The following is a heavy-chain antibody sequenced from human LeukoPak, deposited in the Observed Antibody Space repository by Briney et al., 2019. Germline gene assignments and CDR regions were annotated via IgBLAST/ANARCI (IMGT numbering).Heavy chain of an antibody. D-gene: IGHD2-2*01. CDR1: GGSISSGDYY. J-gene: IGHJ5*02. CDR3: ARVSTRQGCNWFDP. CDR2: IYYSGST. Sequence: SQTLSLTCTVSGGSISSGDYYWSWIRQPPGKGLEWIGYIYYSGSTYYNPSLKSRVTISVDTSKNQFSLKLSSVTAADTAVYYCARVSTRQGCNWFDPWGQGTLVTVSS. V-gene: IGHV4-30-4*01.